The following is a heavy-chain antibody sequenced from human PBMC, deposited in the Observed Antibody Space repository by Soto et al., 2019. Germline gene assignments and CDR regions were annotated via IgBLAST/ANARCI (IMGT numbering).Heavy chain of an antibody. V-gene: IGHV1-69*13. J-gene: IGHJ6*02. D-gene: IGHD2-2*02. CDR3: ARARQNIVVVPAAIRLEDYYYYGMDV. Sequence: EASVKVSCKASGGTFSSYAISWVRQAPGQGLEWMGGIIPIFGTANYAQKFQGRVTITADESTSTAYMELSSLRSEGTAVYYCARARQNIVVVPAAIRLEDYYYYGMDVWGQGTTVTVSS. CDR1: GGTFSSYA. CDR2: IIPIFGTA.